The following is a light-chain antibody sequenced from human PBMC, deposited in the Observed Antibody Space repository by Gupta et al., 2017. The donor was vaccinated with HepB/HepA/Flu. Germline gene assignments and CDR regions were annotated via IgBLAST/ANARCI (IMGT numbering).Light chain of an antibody. Sequence: VLTQPPSASWTPGQRVTISCSGSSSNIGNDNAYWYQQLPGTAPKLLIYNDNQRPSGVPDRFSGSKSGTTASLAISGLRSEDEADYYCVGWDDSLSGYVFGAGTKVTVL. CDR2: NDN. J-gene: IGLJ1*01. CDR3: VGWDDSLSGYV. CDR1: SSNIGNDN. V-gene: IGLV1-47*02.